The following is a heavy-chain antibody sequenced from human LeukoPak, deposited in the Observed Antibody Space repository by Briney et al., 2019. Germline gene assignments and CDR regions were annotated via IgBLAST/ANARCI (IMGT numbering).Heavy chain of an antibody. CDR3: ARLVTTYFDY. V-gene: IGHV1-18*04. D-gene: IGHD4-17*01. CDR1: GYTFISYG. CDR2: ITAYNGNT. J-gene: IGHJ4*02. Sequence: GASVKVSCKASGYTFISYGFSWVRQAPGQGLEWMGWITAYNGNTNYAQELQGRVTMTTDTSTSTAYMELRSLRSDDTAVYYCARLVTTYFDYWGQGTLVTVSS.